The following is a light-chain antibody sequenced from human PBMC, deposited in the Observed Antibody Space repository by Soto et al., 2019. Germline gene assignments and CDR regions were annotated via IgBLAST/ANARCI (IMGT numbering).Light chain of an antibody. V-gene: IGKV3-20*01. CDR2: GAS. CDR1: QSVSSSY. J-gene: IGKJ1*01. Sequence: EIVLTQSPGTLSLSPGERATLSCRASQSVSSSYLAWYQQKPGQAPRLLIYGASSRATGIPDRFSGSGSGTDFTLTISRLEPEDFAVYYCQQYGRSPPWTFGQVTKVDIK. CDR3: QQYGRSPPWT.